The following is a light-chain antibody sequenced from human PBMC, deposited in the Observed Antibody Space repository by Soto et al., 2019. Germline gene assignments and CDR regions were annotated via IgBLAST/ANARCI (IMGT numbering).Light chain of an antibody. J-gene: IGKJ1*01. CDR2: GASTRATAS. CDR1: QSVSSD. CDR3: QQYNTWPLT. Sequence: IVMTQSPATLSVSPGESATLSCRASQSVSSDLAWYQQKPGQAPRLIIYGASTRATASTRATGFPARFSGSGSGAEFTLTISSLQSEDFAVYYCQQYNTWPLTFGQGTKVE. V-gene: IGKV3-15*01.